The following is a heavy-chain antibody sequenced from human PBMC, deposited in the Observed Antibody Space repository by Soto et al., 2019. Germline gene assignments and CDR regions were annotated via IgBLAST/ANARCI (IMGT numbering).Heavy chain of an antibody. CDR1: GGAISFYN. CDR2: SYSSGST. V-gene: IGHV4-59*01. Sequence: SETLSLTCTVSGGAISFYNWNWIRQSPGKGLEWIGYSYSSGSTNYNPSLKSRVTISVDTPKNQFSLQLTYVTAADTAVYSCARADRTNHGDSLDIWGQGTMVTVSS. CDR3: ARADRTNHGDSLDI. J-gene: IGHJ3*02.